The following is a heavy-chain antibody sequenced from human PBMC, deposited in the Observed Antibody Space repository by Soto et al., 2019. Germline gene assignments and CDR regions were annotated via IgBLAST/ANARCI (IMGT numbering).Heavy chain of an antibody. CDR3: AKDRYPLDIVFVAHLAA. V-gene: IGHV3-30*18. CDR1: GFTFISYG. CDR2: ISYDGINK. D-gene: IGHD2-2*03. Sequence: QVQLVESGGGVVQPGNSLRLSCAASGFTFISYGMHWVRQAPGKGLEWVALISYDGINKYYADSVKGRFTISRDNAKNTLYLHMNSLRPEETAVYYCAKDRYPLDIVFVAHLAAWGQGALVTVSS. J-gene: IGHJ5*02.